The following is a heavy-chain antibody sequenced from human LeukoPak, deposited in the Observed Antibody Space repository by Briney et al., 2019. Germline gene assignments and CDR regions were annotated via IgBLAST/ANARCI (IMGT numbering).Heavy chain of an antibody. CDR1: GGSISSSTYY. J-gene: IGHJ4*02. V-gene: IGHV4-39*02. D-gene: IGHD5-18*01. Sequence: SETLSLTCSVSGGSISSSTYYWGWIRQPPGKGLEWIGNIYYSGITYYNPSLKSRVTISVDTSKNQFSLKLSSVTAADTAVYYCAREVGRGYTYGSNFWGQGTLVTVSS. CDR3: AREVGRGYTYGSNF. CDR2: IYYSGIT.